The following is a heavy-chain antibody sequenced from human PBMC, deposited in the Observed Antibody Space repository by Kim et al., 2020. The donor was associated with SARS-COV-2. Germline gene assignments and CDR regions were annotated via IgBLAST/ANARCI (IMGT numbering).Heavy chain of an antibody. V-gene: IGHV3-48*03. CDR3: ARGPNYSPFDY. Sequence: MYYADSVRGRFTISRDNDKNSLYLHMNRLRAEDTAVYYCARGPNYSPFDYWGQGTLVTVSS. CDR2: M. D-gene: IGHD4-4*01. J-gene: IGHJ4*02.